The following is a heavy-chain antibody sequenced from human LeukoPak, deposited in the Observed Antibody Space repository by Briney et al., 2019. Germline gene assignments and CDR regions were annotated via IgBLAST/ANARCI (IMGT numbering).Heavy chain of an antibody. D-gene: IGHD3-22*01. CDR1: GASISSYY. J-gene: IGHJ4*02. CDR3: ARDDGGSGYYYSNY. Sequence: PSETLPLTCTVSGASISSYYWSWIRQPAGKGLEWIGRIYASGSTYYNPSLKSRVTISVDKSKNHFSLKLSSVTAADTAVYYCARDDGGSGYYYSNYWGQGTLVTVSS. V-gene: IGHV4-4*07. CDR2: IYASGST.